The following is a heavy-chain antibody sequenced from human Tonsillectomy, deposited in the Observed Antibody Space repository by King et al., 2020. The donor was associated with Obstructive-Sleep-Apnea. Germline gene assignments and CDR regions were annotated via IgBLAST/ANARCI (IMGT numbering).Heavy chain of an antibody. CDR1: GFTFDDYT. J-gene: IGHJ4*02. V-gene: IGHV3-43*01. CDR2: ISWDGSGT. CDR3: AKEDGDGSNFNFDY. D-gene: IGHD5-24*01. Sequence: VQLVESGGVVVQPGGSLRLSCAASGFTFDDYTMHWVRQAPGKGLEWVSFISWDGSGTFYADSVKGRFTISRDNSKKSLYLQMNSLRTEDTAWYYCAKEDGDGSNFNFDYWGLGTLVTVSS.